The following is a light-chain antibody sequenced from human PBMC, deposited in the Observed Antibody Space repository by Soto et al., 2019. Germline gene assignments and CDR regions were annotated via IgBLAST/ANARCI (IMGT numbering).Light chain of an antibody. CDR1: SSDVGGYKY. CDR2: EVS. CDR3: SSYEGSYTWV. V-gene: IGLV2-8*01. Sequence: QSALTQPPSASGSPGQSVTISCTGTSSDVGGYKYVSWYQQHPGKAPTLLIYEVSKRPSGVPDLFSGSKSGNTASLTVSGLQAADEDAYYCSSYEGSYTWVLGGGTKLTVL. J-gene: IGLJ3*02.